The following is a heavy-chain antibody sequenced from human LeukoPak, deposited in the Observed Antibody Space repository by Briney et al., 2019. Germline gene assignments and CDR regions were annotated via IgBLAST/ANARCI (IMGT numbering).Heavy chain of an antibody. J-gene: IGHJ4*02. D-gene: IGHD3-10*01. CDR1: GFTFSSYA. CDR3: AKLVGVIPDDY. V-gene: IGHV3-30-3*02. CDR2: ISYNGSNK. Sequence: GRSLRLSCAASGFTFSSYAMHWVRQAPGKGLEWVAVISYNGSNKYYADSVKGRFTISRDNSKNTLYLQMNSLRAEDTAIYYCAKLVGVIPDDYWGQGTLVSVSS.